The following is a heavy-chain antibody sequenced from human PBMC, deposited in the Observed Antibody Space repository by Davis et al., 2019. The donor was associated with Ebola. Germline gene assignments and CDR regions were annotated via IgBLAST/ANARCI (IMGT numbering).Heavy chain of an antibody. Sequence: SETLSLTCTVSGGSIRTYYWNWVRQPPGKGLEWIGSIHHSGNTYYNPSLKSRVTISVDTSKNQFSLKLSSVTAADTAVYYWARDDSYGHGYFDLWGRGTLVTVSS. D-gene: IGHD5-18*01. CDR3: ARDDSYGHGYFDL. CDR2: IHHSGNT. V-gene: IGHV4-59*01. J-gene: IGHJ2*01. CDR1: GGSIRTYY.